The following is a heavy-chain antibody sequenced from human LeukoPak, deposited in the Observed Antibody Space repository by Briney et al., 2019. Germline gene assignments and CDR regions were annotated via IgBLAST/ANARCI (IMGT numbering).Heavy chain of an antibody. J-gene: IGHJ4*02. Sequence: GGSLRLSCAASRFTLSTYWMSWVRQAPGKGLEWVSYISSRGTTKHYADSVKGRFTISRDNAKNALYLQMNSLRVEDTAVYYCANFEPGYTSSWYAEFWGQGTLVTVSS. CDR1: RFTLSTYW. D-gene: IGHD6-13*01. CDR2: ISSRGTTK. CDR3: ANFEPGYTSSWYAEF. V-gene: IGHV3-48*01.